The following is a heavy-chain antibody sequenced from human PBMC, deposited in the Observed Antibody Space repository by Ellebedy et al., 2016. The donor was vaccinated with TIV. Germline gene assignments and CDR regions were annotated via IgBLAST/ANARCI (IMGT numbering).Heavy chain of an antibody. Sequence: GESLKISCAASGFTFSTYGMRWVRQAPGKGLEWVADIWYDGSNIYYADSVKGRFTISRDNSENTLYLQMNSLRAEDTGVYYCATERRNYYNGMDVWGQGTTVTVSS. J-gene: IGHJ6*02. CDR1: GFTFSTYG. V-gene: IGHV3-33*01. D-gene: IGHD2/OR15-2a*01. CDR2: IWYDGSNI. CDR3: ATERRNYYNGMDV.